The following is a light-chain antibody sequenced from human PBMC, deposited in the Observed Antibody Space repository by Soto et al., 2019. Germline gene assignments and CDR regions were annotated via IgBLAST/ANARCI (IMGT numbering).Light chain of an antibody. J-gene: IGLJ1*01. Sequence: QSALTQPPSVSGSPRQSVTISCTGTSSDVGKYDRVSWYHQSPGTAPKLILYEVTTRPSGVPARFSGSKSGNTASLTISGLQAEDEADYYCSSYVSTSRYVFGAGTKVTVL. CDR1: SSDVGKYDR. V-gene: IGLV2-18*02. CDR3: SSYVSTSRYV. CDR2: EVT.